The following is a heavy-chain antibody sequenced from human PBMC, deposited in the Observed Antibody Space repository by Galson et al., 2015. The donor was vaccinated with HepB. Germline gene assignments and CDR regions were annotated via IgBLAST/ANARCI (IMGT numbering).Heavy chain of an antibody. D-gene: IGHD2-15*01. CDR3: AKVGGGGSSRGAFDI. CDR1: GFTFSSYA. CDR2: ISGSGGST. J-gene: IGHJ3*02. Sequence: SLRLSCAASGFTFSSYAMSWVRQAPGKGLEWVSAISGSGGSTYYADSVKGRFTTSRDNSKNTLYLQMNSLRAEDTAVYYCAKVGGGGSSRGAFDIWGQGTMVTVSS. V-gene: IGHV3-23*01.